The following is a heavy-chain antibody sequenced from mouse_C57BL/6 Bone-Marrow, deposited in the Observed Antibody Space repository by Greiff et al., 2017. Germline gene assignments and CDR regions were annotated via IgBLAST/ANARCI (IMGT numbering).Heavy chain of an antibody. CDR2: IYPRDGST. CDR3: ARLECDGSSGDWYFDV. D-gene: IGHD1-1*01. J-gene: IGHJ1*03. Sequence: LVESGPELVKPGASVKLSCKASGYTFTSYDINWVKQRPGQGLEWIGWIYPRDGSTKDNEKLKGKGTLTVDTSSSTAYMELHSLTSEDSAVYFCARLECDGSSGDWYFDVWGTGTTVTVSS. V-gene: IGHV1-85*01. CDR1: GYTFTSYD.